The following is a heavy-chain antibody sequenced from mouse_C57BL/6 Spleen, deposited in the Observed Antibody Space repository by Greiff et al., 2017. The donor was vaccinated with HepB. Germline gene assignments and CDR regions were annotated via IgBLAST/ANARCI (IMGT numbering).Heavy chain of an antibody. CDR1: GYSFTDYN. J-gene: IGHJ3*01. CDR2: INPNYGTT. D-gene: IGHD1-1*01. CDR3: APNYYGTLSPFAY. V-gene: IGHV1-39*01. Sequence: EVKLMESGPELVKPGASVKIYCKASGYSFTDYNMNWVKQSNGKSLEWIGVINPNYGTTSYNQKFKGKATLTVDQSSSTAYMQLNSLTSEDSAVYYCAPNYYGTLSPFAYWGQGTLVTVSA.